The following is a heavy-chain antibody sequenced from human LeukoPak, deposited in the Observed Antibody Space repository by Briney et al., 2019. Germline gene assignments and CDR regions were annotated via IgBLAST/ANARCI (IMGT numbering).Heavy chain of an antibody. CDR1: GFTFSSYA. J-gene: IGHJ6*04. V-gene: IGHV3-23*01. D-gene: IGHD5/OR15-5a*01. CDR2: ISGSGGST. CDR3: AKDLGHTSVMDV. Sequence: GGSLSLSCAASGFTFSSYAMSWVRQAPGKGLEWVSAISGSGGSTYYADSVKGRFTISRDNSKNTLYLQMNSLRAEDTAVYYCAKDLGHTSVMDVWGKGTTVTVSS.